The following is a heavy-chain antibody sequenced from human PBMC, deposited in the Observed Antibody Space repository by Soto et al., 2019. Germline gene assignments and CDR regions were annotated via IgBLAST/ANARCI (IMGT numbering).Heavy chain of an antibody. V-gene: IGHV4-38-2*01. CDR3: ARVFAARPTGWFDP. Sequence: PSETLSLTCAVSGYSLSSGYYWGWIRQPPGKGLEWIGSIYHSGSTYYNPSLKSRVTISVDTSKNQFSLKLRSVTAADTAVYYCARVFAARPTGWFDPWGQGNLVTVS. J-gene: IGHJ5*02. CDR2: IYHSGST. D-gene: IGHD6-6*01. CDR1: GYSLSSGYY.